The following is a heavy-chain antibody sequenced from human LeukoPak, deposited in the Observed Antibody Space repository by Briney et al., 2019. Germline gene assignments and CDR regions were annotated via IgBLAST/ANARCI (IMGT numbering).Heavy chain of an antibody. CDR3: ARIVSVERWVYYYYYMDV. Sequence: ASVKVSCKASGYTFTSYGISWVRQAPGQGREWMGWSSAYNGNTNYAQKLQGRVTMTTDTSTSTAYMELRSLRSDDPAVYYCARIVSVERWVYYYYYMDVWGKGTTVTISS. CDR1: GYTFTSYG. CDR2: SSAYNGNT. D-gene: IGHD4-23*01. V-gene: IGHV1-18*01. J-gene: IGHJ6*03.